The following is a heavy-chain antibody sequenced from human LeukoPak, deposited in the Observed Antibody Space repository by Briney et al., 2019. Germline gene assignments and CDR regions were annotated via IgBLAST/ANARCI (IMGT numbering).Heavy chain of an antibody. CDR1: GFTFSSYG. Sequence: GGSLRLSCAASGFTFSSYGMHWVRQAPGKGLEWVAFIRYDGSNKYYADSVKGRFTISRDNSKNTLYLQMNSLRAEDTAVYYCAGDPSGVNYFDYWGQGTLVTVSS. J-gene: IGHJ4*02. CDR3: AGDPSGVNYFDY. V-gene: IGHV3-30*02. D-gene: IGHD3-10*01. CDR2: IRYDGSNK.